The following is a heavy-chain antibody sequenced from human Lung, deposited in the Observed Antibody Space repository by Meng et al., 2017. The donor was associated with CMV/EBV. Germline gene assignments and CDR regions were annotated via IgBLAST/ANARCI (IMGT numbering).Heavy chain of an antibody. J-gene: IGHJ4*02. Sequence: ASXXVSCKASGYTFTSYDINWVRQATGQGLEWMGWMNPNSGNTGYAQKFQGRVTITRNTSISTAYMELSSLRSGDTAVYYCARGSSSYFDYWGQGTLVTVSS. D-gene: IGHD6-13*01. CDR3: ARGSSSYFDY. CDR1: GYTFTSYD. CDR2: MNPNSGNT. V-gene: IGHV1-8*03.